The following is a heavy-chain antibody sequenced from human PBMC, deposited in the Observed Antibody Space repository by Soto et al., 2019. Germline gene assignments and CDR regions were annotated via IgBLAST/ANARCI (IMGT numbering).Heavy chain of an antibody. J-gene: IGHJ6*02. V-gene: IGHV1-18*01. D-gene: IGHD3-3*01. Sequence: GASVKVSCKASGYTFTSYGISWVRQAPGQGLEWMGWISAYNGNTNYAQKLQGRVTMTTDTSTSTAYMELRSLRSDGPAVYYCARGGALTYYDFWSGYPESFHGMDVWGQGTTVTVSS. CDR3: ARGGALTYYDFWSGYPESFHGMDV. CDR1: GYTFTSYG. CDR2: ISAYNGNT.